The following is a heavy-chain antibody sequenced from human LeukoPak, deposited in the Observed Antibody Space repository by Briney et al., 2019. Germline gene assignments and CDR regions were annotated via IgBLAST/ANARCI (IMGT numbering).Heavy chain of an antibody. CDR3: AKDSALYDSSGPVYYYYYMDV. CDR2: ISGDGGST. V-gene: IGHV3-43*02. J-gene: IGHJ6*03. D-gene: IGHD3-22*01. CDR1: GFTFDDYA. Sequence: GGSLRLSCAASGFTFDDYAMHWVRQAPGKGLEWVSLISGDGGSTYYADSVKGRFTISRDNSKNSLYLQMNSLRTEDTALYYCAKDSALYDSSGPVYYYYYMDVWGKGTRSPSP.